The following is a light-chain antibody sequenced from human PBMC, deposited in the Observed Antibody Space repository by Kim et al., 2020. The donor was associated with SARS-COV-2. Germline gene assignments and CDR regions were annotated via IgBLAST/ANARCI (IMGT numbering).Light chain of an antibody. CDR3: LQDFNYPRT. CDR1: QGIRNE. J-gene: IGKJ1*01. CDR2: AAS. V-gene: IGKV1-6*01. Sequence: AIQMTQSPSSLSASVRDRVTITCRASQGIRNELSWYQQKSGKAPKLLIYAASELQSGVPSRFSGSGSGTYFTLTISSLQSEDFATYYCLQDFNYPRTFGQGTKVDIK.